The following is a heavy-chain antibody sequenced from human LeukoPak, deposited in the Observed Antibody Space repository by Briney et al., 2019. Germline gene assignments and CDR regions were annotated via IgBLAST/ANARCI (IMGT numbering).Heavy chain of an antibody. V-gene: IGHV4-59*01. D-gene: IGHD3-3*01. CDR3: ARGNYDFWSGPFFDY. J-gene: IGHJ4*02. CDR2: IYYSGST. CDR1: GGSISSYY. Sequence: PPETLSLTCTVSGGSISSYYWSWIRQPPGKGLEWIGYIYYSGSTNYNPSLKSRVTISVDTSKNQFSLKLSSVTAADTAVYYCARGNYDFWSGPFFDYWGQGTLVTVSS.